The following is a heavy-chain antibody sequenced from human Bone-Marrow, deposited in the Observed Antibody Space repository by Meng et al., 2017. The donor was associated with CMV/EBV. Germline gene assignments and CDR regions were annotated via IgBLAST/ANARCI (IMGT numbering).Heavy chain of an antibody. Sequence: QVQLQQWGAGLLKPSETLSLTCAVYGGSFSGYYWSWIRQPRGKGLEWIGEIKHSGDTNYNPSLKSRVTISLDMSKNQFSLNLKSVTAADTAVYFCARDEEGILGHWGQGTMVTVSS. CDR1: GGSFSGYY. V-gene: IGHV4-34*01. CDR2: IKHSGDT. D-gene: IGHD3-16*01. CDR3: ARDEEGILGH. J-gene: IGHJ4*02.